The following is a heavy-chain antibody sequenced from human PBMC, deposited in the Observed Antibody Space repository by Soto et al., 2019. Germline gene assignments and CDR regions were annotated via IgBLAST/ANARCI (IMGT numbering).Heavy chain of an antibody. CDR1: GGSISSGGYF. V-gene: IGHV4-30-2*01. CDR2: IYHSGST. CDR3: ARVGGFGATTIDY. D-gene: IGHD3-10*01. Sequence: SETLSLTCAVSGGSISSGGYFWSWIRQPPGKGLEWIGYIYHSGSTYYNPSLKSRVTISVDRSKNQFSLKLSSVTAADTAVYYCARVGGFGATTIDYWGQGTLVTVSS. J-gene: IGHJ4*02.